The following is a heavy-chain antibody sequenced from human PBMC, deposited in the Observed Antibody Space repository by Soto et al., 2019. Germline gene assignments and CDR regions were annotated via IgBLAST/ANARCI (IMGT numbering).Heavy chain of an antibody. Sequence: NPSETLSLTCAVYGGSFSGYYWSWIRQPPGKGLEWIGEINHSGSTNYNPSLKSRVTISVDTSKNQFSLKLSSVTAADTAVYYCARGSIAARPSYYYYGMDVWGQGTTVTVS. CDR2: INHSGST. V-gene: IGHV4-34*01. J-gene: IGHJ6*02. D-gene: IGHD6-6*01. CDR1: GGSFSGYY. CDR3: ARGSIAARPSYYYYGMDV.